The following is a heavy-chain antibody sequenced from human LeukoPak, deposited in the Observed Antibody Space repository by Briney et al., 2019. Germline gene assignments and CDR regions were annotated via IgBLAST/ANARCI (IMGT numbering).Heavy chain of an antibody. Sequence: SLKVSCKASGGTFSSYAISWVRQAPGHGLEWMGGIIPIFGAANYAQKLQGRVTITEDESTSTAYMELSSLRSEDTAVYYCAREYCGGDCDDYYFDYWGQGALVTVSS. CDR1: GGTFSSYA. J-gene: IGHJ4*02. D-gene: IGHD2-21*02. CDR2: IIPIFGAA. V-gene: IGHV1-69*13. CDR3: AREYCGGDCDDYYFDY.